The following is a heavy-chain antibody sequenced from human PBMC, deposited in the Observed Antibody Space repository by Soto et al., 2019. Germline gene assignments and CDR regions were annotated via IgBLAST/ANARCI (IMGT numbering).Heavy chain of an antibody. D-gene: IGHD4-17*01. Sequence: GGSLRLSCAASGFTFSSYSMNWVRQAPGKGLEWVSSISSSSSYIYYADSVKGRFTISRDNAKNSLYLQMNSLRAEDTAVYYCARDVVTTVTTSGYWGQGTLVTVSS. CDR3: ARDVVTTVTTSGY. CDR1: GFTFSSYS. V-gene: IGHV3-21*01. J-gene: IGHJ4*02. CDR2: ISSSSSYI.